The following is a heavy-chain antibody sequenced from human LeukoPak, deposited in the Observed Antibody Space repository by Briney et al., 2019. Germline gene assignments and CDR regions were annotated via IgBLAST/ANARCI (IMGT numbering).Heavy chain of an antibody. CDR3: ARGGGLDV. D-gene: IGHD3-16*01. CDR1: GFTFSSYS. J-gene: IGHJ6*02. CDR2: ITASGTAT. Sequence: GGSLRLSCAASGFTFSSYSMNWVRQAPGKGLGWVSHITASGTATFYADSVKGRFTISRDNAKNSLYLQMSNLRAEDTAVYFCARGGGLDVWGQGATVTVSS. V-gene: IGHV3-48*01.